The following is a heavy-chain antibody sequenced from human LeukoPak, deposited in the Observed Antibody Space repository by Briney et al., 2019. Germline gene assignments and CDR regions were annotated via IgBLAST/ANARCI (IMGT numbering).Heavy chain of an antibody. CDR1: GYSISSGYY. CDR3: ARGYSGYDQIDP. D-gene: IGHD5-12*01. J-gene: IGHJ5*02. Sequence: SETLSLTCTVSGYSISSGYYWGWIRQPAGKGLEWIGRIYTSGSTNYNPSLKSRVTMSVDTSKNQFSLKLSSVTAADTAVYYCARGYSGYDQIDPWGQGTLVTVSS. CDR2: IYTSGST. V-gene: IGHV4-4*07.